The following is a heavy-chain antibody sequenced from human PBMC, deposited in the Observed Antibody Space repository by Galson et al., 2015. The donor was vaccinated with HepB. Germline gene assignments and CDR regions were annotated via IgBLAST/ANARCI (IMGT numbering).Heavy chain of an antibody. J-gene: IGHJ4*01. V-gene: IGHV3-11*03. CDR3: ARLDWQYYFDY. Sequence: SLRLSCAGSGFTFSDYYMTWVRQTPGKGLECLSYISSDNSYTKYADSLRGRFTISRDNAKNSLYLQLTNLRVNDTAIYFCARLDWQYYFDYWGHGTLVTVSS. D-gene: IGHD3-9*01. CDR1: GFTFSDYY. CDR2: ISSDNSYT.